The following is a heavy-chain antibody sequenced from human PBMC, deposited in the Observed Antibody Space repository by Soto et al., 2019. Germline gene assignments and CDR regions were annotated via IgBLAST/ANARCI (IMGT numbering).Heavy chain of an antibody. CDR2: IYYSGST. Sequence: QVQLQESGPGLVKPSETLSLTCTVSGGSISSYYWSWIRQPPGKGLEWIGYIYYSGSTNYNPSLKRRVTISVDTSKNQFSLKLSSVTAADTAVYYCARGREGYGYWGQGTLVTVSS. D-gene: IGHD2-15*01. J-gene: IGHJ4*02. CDR3: ARGREGYGY. V-gene: IGHV4-59*08. CDR1: GGSISSYY.